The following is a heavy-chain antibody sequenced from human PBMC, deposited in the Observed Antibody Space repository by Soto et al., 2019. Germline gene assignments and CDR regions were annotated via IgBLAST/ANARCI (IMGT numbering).Heavy chain of an antibody. V-gene: IGHV1-2*02. CDR3: TRENIENSDGLYDDFDI. CDR2: MNPKSGGA. J-gene: IGHJ3*02. D-gene: IGHD5-18*01. Sequence: GASVKVSCKTSGYTFTDYYTHWVRQAPGQGLEWMGWMNPKSGGAYFAQKFQGRVTLTRDTSIGTAYIEVNSLTSDDTAVYFCTRENIENSDGLYDDFDICGQGTTVTV. CDR1: GYTFTDYY.